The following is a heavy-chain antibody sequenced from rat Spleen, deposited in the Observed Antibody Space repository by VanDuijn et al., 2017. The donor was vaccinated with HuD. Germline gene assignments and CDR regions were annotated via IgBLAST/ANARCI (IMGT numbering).Heavy chain of an antibody. D-gene: IGHD1-6*01. J-gene: IGHJ2*01. V-gene: IGHV5-25*01. CDR3: ARGGFFRF. Sequence: EVQLVESGGGLVQPGRSLKLSCAASGFTFSNYYMAWVRQAPTKGLEWVATISTRGGSTYYRDSVKGRFTISRDNAKSTLYLQMDSLRSEDTATYCCARGGFFRFWGQGVMVTVSS. CDR1: GFTFSNYY. CDR2: ISTRGGST.